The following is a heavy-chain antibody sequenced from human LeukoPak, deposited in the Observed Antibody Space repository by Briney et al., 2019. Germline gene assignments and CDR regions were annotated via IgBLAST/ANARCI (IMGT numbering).Heavy chain of an antibody. D-gene: IGHD1-26*01. CDR3: ASSGSYRFDY. J-gene: IGHJ4*02. V-gene: IGHV3-48*02. Sequence: GGSLRLSCAASGFTFSSYSMNWVRQAPGKGQEWVSHITASGTAMFYADSVKGRFTISRDNAKNSLYLQVNSLRDEDTAVYYCASSGSYRFDYWGQGTLVTVSS. CDR1: GFTFSSYS. CDR2: ITASGTAM.